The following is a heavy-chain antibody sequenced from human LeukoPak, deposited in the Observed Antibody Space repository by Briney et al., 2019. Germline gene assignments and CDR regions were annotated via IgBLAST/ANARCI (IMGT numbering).Heavy chain of an antibody. V-gene: IGHV1-18*01. CDR2: ISAYNGNT. J-gene: IGHJ4*02. D-gene: IGHD3-10*01. CDR1: GYTFTSYG. Sequence: ASVKVSCKASGYTFTSYGISWVRQAPGQGLEWMGWISAYNGNTNYAQKLQGRVTMTTDTSTSTAYMELRSLRSDDTAVYYCARDEPIYGSGSYYGARRLDYWGQGTLVTVSS. CDR3: ARDEPIYGSGSYYGARRLDY.